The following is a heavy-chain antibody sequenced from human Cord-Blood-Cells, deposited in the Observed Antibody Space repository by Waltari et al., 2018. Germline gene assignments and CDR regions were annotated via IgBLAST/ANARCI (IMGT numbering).Heavy chain of an antibody. D-gene: IGHD6-19*01. J-gene: IGHJ5*02. CDR2: IYYSGRT. CDR1: GGSISSSSYY. CDR3: ATCAPKYSSGWSNWFDP. V-gene: IGHV4-39*07. Sequence: QLQLQESGPGLVKPSETLSLTCTVSGGSISSSSYYWGWIRQPPGKGLEWIGSIYYSGRTCDNPSHKSRVTISVDTSKNQFSLKLSSVTAADTAVYYCATCAPKYSSGWSNWFDPWGQGTLVTVSS.